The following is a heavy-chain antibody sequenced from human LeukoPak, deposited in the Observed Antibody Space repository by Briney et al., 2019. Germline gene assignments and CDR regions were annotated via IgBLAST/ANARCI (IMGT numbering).Heavy chain of an antibody. CDR3: ARQVTTYYYDSSGYTIFDY. V-gene: IGHV4-61*02. D-gene: IGHD3-22*01. CDR2: IYTSGSA. Sequence: SQTLSLTCTVSGGSISSGSYYWSWIRQPAGKGLEWIGRIYTSGSANYNPSLKSRVTISVDTSKNQFSLRLSSVTAADTAVYYCARQVTTYYYDSSGYTIFDYWGQGTLVTVSS. CDR1: GGSISSGSYY. J-gene: IGHJ4*02.